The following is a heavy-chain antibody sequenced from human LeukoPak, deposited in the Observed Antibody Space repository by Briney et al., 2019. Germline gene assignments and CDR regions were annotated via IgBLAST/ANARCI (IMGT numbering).Heavy chain of an antibody. V-gene: IGHV5-51*01. Sequence: VESLKISSKGSGYSFTIYWIGWGRQMPGKGLEWMGIIYPGDSDTRYSPSFQGQVTISADKSISTAYLQWSSLKASDTAVYYCARGPGYFYMDVWGKGTTVTVSS. CDR3: ARGPGYFYMDV. J-gene: IGHJ6*03. CDR1: GYSFTIYW. CDR2: IYPGDSDT.